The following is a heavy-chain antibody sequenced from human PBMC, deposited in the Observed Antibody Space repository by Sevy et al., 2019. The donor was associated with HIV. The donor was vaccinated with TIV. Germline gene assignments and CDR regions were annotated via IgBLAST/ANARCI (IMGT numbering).Heavy chain of an antibody. CDR2: IKYDGSEK. CDR1: GFTFSTYW. V-gene: IGHV3-7*01. Sequence: GGSLRLSCAASGFTFSTYWMTWVRQAPGTGLEWVANIKYDGSEKYYVDSGKGGFTISRDKAKNSLYLQMNSLRAEDTAVYYCARDLAHGSEDYGDYYFDYWGQGTLVTVSS. CDR3: ARDLAHGSEDYGDYYFDY. J-gene: IGHJ4*02. D-gene: IGHD4-17*01.